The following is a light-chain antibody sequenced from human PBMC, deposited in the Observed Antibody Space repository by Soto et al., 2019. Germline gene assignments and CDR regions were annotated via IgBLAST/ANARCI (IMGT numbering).Light chain of an antibody. J-gene: IGKJ1*01. CDR2: DAS. Sequence: IHMTHAPSSLSGSLGDRVTITFRASQSISNWLGLAWYHQKPGKAPKLLIYDASSLKSGVPSRFSGSGSGTEFSLTISSLQPDDFATYYCQQYNSYSGTFGQGTKVDI. V-gene: IGKV1-5*01. CDR1: QSISNW. CDR3: QQYNSYSGT.